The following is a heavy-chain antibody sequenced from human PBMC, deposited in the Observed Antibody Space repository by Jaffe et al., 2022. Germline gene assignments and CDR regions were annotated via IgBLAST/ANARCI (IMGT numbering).Heavy chain of an antibody. D-gene: IGHD3-10*01. CDR2: IRSKAYGGTT. J-gene: IGHJ6*03. Sequence: EVQLVESGGGLVQPGRSLRLSCTASGFTFGDYAMSWVRQAPGKGLEWVGFIRSKAYGGTTEYAASVKGRFTISRDDSKSIAYLQMNSLKTEDTAVYYCTRSGRFGELLVPFYYYYYMDVWGKGTTVTVSS. CDR3: TRSGRFGELLVPFYYYYYMDV. V-gene: IGHV3-49*04. CDR1: GFTFGDYA.